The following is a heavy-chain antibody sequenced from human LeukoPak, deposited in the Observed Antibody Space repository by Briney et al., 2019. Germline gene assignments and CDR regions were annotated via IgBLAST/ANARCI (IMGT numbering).Heavy chain of an antibody. Sequence: ASVKVSCKASGYTFTGYYMHWVRQAPGQGLEWMGWINPNSGGTNYAQKFQGRVTMTRDTSISTAYMELSRLRSDDTAVYYCARSILRYLIPNAFDIWGQGTMVTVSS. CDR3: ARSILRYLIPNAFDI. CDR1: GYTFTGYY. CDR2: INPNSGGT. J-gene: IGHJ3*02. D-gene: IGHD3-9*01. V-gene: IGHV1-2*02.